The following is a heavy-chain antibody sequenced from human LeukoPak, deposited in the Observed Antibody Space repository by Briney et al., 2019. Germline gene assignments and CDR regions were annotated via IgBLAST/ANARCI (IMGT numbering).Heavy chain of an antibody. Sequence: ASVKVSCKASGYTFTSYDINWVRQATGQGLEWMGWMNPNSGNTGYAQKFQGRVTITRNTSISTAYMELSSLRSEDTAVYYCARVGGRAARLGVGYWGQGTLVTVSS. D-gene: IGHD6-6*01. J-gene: IGHJ4*02. CDR3: ARVGGRAARLGVGY. CDR1: GYTFTSYD. V-gene: IGHV1-8*03. CDR2: MNPNSGNT.